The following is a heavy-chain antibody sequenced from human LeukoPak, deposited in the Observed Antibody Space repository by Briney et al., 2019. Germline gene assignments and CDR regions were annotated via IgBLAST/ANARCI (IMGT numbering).Heavy chain of an antibody. CDR2: INPNSGGT. V-gene: IGHV1-2*02. Sequence: ASVKVSCKASGYTFTGYYMHWMRQAPGQGLEWMGWINPNSGGTNYAQKFQGRVTMTRDTSISTAYMELSRLRSDDTAVYYCARGGSSSSYYYYYMDVWGKGTTVTVSS. D-gene: IGHD6-6*01. CDR3: ARGGSSSSYYYYYMDV. J-gene: IGHJ6*03. CDR1: GYTFTGYY.